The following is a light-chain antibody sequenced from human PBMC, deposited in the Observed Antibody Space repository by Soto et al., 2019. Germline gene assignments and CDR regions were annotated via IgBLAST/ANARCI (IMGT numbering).Light chain of an antibody. V-gene: IGKV1-9*01. CDR1: QGISSY. Sequence: DIQLTQSPSFLSSSVGDRVTITCRASQGISSYLAWYQQKPGKAPKLLIYAASTLQSGVPSRFSGSGSGTAFTLTISSLQPEDFATYYCQHLDSYSTFGHGTRLEIK. CDR2: AAS. J-gene: IGKJ5*01. CDR3: QHLDSYST.